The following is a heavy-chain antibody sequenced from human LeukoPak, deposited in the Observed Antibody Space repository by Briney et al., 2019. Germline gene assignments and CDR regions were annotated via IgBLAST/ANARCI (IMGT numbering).Heavy chain of an antibody. Sequence: GESLKISCKGSGYSFTSYWIAWVRQMPGKGLEWMGIIYPGDSDTRYSPSFQGQVTISADKFISTAYLQWSSLKASDTAMYYCAQRHYYDSSGYFWGAFDIWGQGTMVTVSS. CDR2: IYPGDSDT. CDR3: AQRHYYDSSGYFWGAFDI. CDR1: GYSFTSYW. D-gene: IGHD3-22*01. J-gene: IGHJ3*02. V-gene: IGHV5-51*01.